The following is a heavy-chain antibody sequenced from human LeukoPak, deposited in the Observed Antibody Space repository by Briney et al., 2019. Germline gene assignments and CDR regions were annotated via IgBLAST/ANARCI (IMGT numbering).Heavy chain of an antibody. D-gene: IGHD3-3*01. V-gene: IGHV3-23*01. J-gene: IGHJ1*01. CDR1: GFTFSSYA. Sequence: GGSLRLSCAASGFTFSSYAMSWVRQAPGKGLEWVSAISGSGGSTYYADSMKGRFTISRDNSKNTLYLQMNSLRAEDTAVYYCAKASIFGVVISYFQHWGKGTLVTVSS. CDR3: AKASIFGVVISYFQH. CDR2: ISGSGGST.